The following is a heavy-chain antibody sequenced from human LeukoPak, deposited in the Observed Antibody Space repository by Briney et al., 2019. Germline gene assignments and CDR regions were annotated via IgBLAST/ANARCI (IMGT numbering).Heavy chain of an antibody. CDR3: AGRGYTYAYDY. CDR2: ISSNGGNT. J-gene: IGHJ4*02. V-gene: IGHV3-64*01. D-gene: IGHD5-18*01. Sequence: PGGSLRLSCAASGFTFSSYWMHWVRQAPGKGLEYVSAISSNGGNTYYANSVKGRFTISRDNSKNTLYLQMGSLRAEDMAVYYCAGRGYTYAYDYWGQGTLVTVSS. CDR1: GFTFSSYW.